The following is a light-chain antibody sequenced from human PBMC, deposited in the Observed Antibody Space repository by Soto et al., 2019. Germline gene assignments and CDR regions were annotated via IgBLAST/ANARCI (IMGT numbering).Light chain of an antibody. J-gene: IGKJ4*01. CDR2: TTS. CDR3: QQANSFPLT. CDR1: QDINNW. V-gene: IGKV1D-12*01. Sequence: DIQVTQSPSSVSASVGDRVTITCRASQDINNWLAWYQQKPGKAPKLLIYTTSNLQSGVPSRFSGSGSGTDFTLTINSLQPEDFATYYCQQANSFPLTFGGGTNVEIK.